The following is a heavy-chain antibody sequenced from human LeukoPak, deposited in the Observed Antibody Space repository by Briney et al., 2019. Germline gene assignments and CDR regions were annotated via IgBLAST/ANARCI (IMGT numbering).Heavy chain of an antibody. V-gene: IGHV1-18*01. J-gene: IGHJ4*02. D-gene: IGHD2-21*02. CDR2: ISAQKGNT. CDR1: GYTFSNYG. CDR3: ARDGDWARSSDY. Sequence: ASVKVSCKASGYTFSNYGFSWVRQAPGQGLEWMGWISAQKGNTNYAQKVQGRVTMTTDTSTSTAYMELRSLRSDDTAVYYCARDGDWARSSDYWGQGTLVTVSS.